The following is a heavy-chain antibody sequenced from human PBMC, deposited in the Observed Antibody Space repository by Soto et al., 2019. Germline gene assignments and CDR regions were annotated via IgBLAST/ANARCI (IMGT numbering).Heavy chain of an antibody. Sequence: RLVQSGTEVKKPGASVKVSCKSSGTTFINYAFSWVRQAPGEGLEYMGMVAAYDGGTWYTQKFRGRVSMTTDTSATSAYMEWSCLSVDGTAAYYCVASHGASSSGRDWGEGTLVIVSS. D-gene: IGHD1-26*01. CDR3: VASHGASSSGRD. V-gene: IGHV1-18*01. CDR2: VAAYDGGT. J-gene: IGHJ4*02. CDR1: GTTFINYA.